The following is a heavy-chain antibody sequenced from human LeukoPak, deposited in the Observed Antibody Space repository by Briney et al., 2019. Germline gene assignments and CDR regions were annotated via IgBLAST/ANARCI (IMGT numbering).Heavy chain of an antibody. Sequence: PGGSLRLSCAASGFTVINNYMTWVRQAPGKGLEWVSVIYSGGTTHYADSVKGRFTISRDNSKNTLYLQMNSLRVDNTAVYYCPTSPSWGVWGEGTTVTVSS. J-gene: IGHJ6*04. CDR3: PTSPSWGV. CDR1: GFTVINNY. V-gene: IGHV3-53*01. CDR2: IYSGGTT. D-gene: IGHD3-16*01.